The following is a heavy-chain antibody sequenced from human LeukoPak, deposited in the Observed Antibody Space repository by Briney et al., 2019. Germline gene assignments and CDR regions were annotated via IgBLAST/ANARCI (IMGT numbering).Heavy chain of an antibody. Sequence: SETLSLTCAVYGGSFSGYYWSWIRQPPGKGLEWIGEINHSGSTNYNPSLKSRVTISVDTSKNQFSLKLSSVTAADTAVYYCARGSSPPRAYYFDYWGQGTLATVSS. D-gene: IGHD6-13*01. V-gene: IGHV4-34*01. CDR2: INHSGST. CDR1: GGSFSGYY. CDR3: ARGSSPPRAYYFDY. J-gene: IGHJ4*02.